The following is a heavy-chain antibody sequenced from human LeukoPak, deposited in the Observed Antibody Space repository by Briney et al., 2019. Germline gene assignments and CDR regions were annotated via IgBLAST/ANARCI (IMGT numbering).Heavy chain of an antibody. CDR2: ISGSGGST. CDR1: GFTFSSYA. CDR3: AKGLYGSGSYTFDY. V-gene: IGHV3-23*01. Sequence: PGGSLRLSCAASGFTFSSYAMSWVRQAPGKGLGWVSAISGSGGSTYYADSVKGRFTISRDNSKNTLYLQMNSLRAEDTAVYYCAKGLYGSGSYTFDYWGQGTLVTVSS. D-gene: IGHD3-10*01. J-gene: IGHJ4*02.